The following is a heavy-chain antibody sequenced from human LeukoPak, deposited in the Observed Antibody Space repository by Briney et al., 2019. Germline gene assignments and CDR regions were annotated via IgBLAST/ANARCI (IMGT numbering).Heavy chain of an antibody. J-gene: IGHJ3*02. V-gene: IGHV5-51*03. CDR1: GYSFTSYW. CDR2: IYPGDSDT. D-gene: IGHD3-22*01. Sequence: KPGESLKISCKGSGYSFTSYWIGWVRQMPGKGLEWMGIIYPGDSDTRYSPSFQGQVTISADKSISAAYLQWSSLKASDTAMYYCARLVLYYYDSHDAFDIWGQGTMVTVSS. CDR3: ARLVLYYYDSHDAFDI.